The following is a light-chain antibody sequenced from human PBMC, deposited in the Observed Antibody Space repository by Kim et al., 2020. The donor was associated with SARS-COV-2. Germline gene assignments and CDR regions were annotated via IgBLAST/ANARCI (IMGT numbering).Light chain of an antibody. J-gene: IGKJ3*01. CDR1: QSVSSY. CDR2: DTS. V-gene: IGKV3-11*01. CDR3: QQRSNWLFT. Sequence: EIVLTQSPGTLSLSPGERATLSCRASQSVSSYLDWYQQKPGQAPRLLIYDTSNRATGIPARFSGSGSGTDFTLTISSLEPEDFAVYYCQQRSNWLFTFGPGTKVDIK.